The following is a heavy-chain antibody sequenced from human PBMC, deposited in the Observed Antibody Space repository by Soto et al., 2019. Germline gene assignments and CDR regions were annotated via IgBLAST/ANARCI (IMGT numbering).Heavy chain of an antibody. J-gene: IGHJ6*03. V-gene: IGHV3-66*01. CDR3: ARNYDFWSGFYYYMDV. CDR2: IYSGGST. CDR1: GLTVSSNY. Sequence: GGSLRLSCASSGLTVSSNYMSWVRQAPGKGLEWVSVIYSGGSTYYADSVKGRFTISRDNSKNTLYLQMNSLRAEDTAVYYCARNYDFWSGFYYYMDVWGKGTTVTVSS. D-gene: IGHD3-3*01.